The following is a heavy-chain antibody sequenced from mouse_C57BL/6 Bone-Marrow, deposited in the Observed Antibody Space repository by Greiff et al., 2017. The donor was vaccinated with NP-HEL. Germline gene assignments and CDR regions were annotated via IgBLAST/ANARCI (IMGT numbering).Heavy chain of an antibody. J-gene: IGHJ1*03. CDR1: GFTFSDYG. D-gene: IGHD1-1*01. CDR3: ARRGDYYGSSYGWYFDV. V-gene: IGHV5-17*01. Sequence: EVQGVESGGGLVKPGGSLKLSCAASGFTFSDYGMHWVRQAPEKGLEWVAYISSGSSTIYYAATVKGRFTISRDNAKNTLFLQMTSLRAEDTAMYYCARRGDYYGSSYGWYFDVWGTGTTVTVSS. CDR2: ISSGSSTI.